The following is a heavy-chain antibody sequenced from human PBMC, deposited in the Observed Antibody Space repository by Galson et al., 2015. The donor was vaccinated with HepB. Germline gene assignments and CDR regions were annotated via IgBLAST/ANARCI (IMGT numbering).Heavy chain of an antibody. J-gene: IGHJ5*02. Sequence: SVKVSCKASGGTFSSHAISWVRQAPGQGLEWMGGIIPIFGTANYAQKFQGRVTITADESTSTAYMELSSLRSEDTAVYYCAREAVTMVRGVSEAWFDPWGQGTLVTVSS. V-gene: IGHV1-69*13. CDR3: AREAVTMVRGVSEAWFDP. CDR2: IIPIFGTA. CDR1: GGTFSSHA. D-gene: IGHD3-10*01.